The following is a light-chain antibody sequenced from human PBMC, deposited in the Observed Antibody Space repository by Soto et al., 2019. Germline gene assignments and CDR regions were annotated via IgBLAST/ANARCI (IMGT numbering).Light chain of an antibody. V-gene: IGLV2-8*01. CDR2: DVT. CDR1: SNDVGGYNY. CDR3: SSYAGNKLL. J-gene: IGLJ2*01. Sequence: QSALTQPPSASGSPGQSVTISCTGSSNDVGGYNYVSWYQQHPGKAPKLMIYDVTKRPSGVPDRFSGSKSGNTASLTVSGLRAEDEADYYCSSYAGNKLLFGGGTKVTVL.